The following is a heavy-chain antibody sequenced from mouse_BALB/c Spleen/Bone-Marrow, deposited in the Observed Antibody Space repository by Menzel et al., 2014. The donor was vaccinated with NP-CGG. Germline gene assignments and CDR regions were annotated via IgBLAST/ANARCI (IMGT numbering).Heavy chain of an antibody. D-gene: IGHD2-3*01. CDR3: ARHEGGEMGFDY. J-gene: IGHJ2*01. CDR1: GYTFTEYI. CDR2: FYPGSGSI. Sequence: QVQLQQSGAGLVKPGASVELSCKASGYTFTEYIIHWVKQRSGQGLEWIGWFYPGSGSIKYNEKFKDKATLTADKSSSTVYMELSRLTSEDSAVYFCARHEGGEMGFDYWGQGTTLTVSS. V-gene: IGHV1-62-2*01.